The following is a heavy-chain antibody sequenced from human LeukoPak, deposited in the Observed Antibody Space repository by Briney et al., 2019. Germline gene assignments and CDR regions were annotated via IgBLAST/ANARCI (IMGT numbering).Heavy chain of an antibody. D-gene: IGHD6-6*01. CDR2: IYHSGRT. V-gene: IGHV4-38-2*01. CDR3: ARAQVVAARPDGFDI. Sequence: SETLSPTCDVSGYSISSGYSWGWIRQPPGKGLEWIGSIYHSGRTYYNPSLKSRVTTSVDTSSNQFSLKLNSVTAADTAVYYCARAQVVAARPDGFDIWGQGTVVTVSS. CDR1: GYSISSGYS. J-gene: IGHJ3*02.